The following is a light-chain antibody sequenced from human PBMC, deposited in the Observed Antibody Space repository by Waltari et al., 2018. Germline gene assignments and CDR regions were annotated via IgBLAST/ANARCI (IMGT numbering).Light chain of an antibody. J-gene: IGLJ2*01. CDR2: GKN. Sequence: SSDLTQDPAVSVALGQTVRITCQGNILRTYYGNWCRQKPGQPPELVIYGKNNRPSGIPDRFSAASSGNTVSLINTGAQAEDGADYCCSSRELSGHVVFGGGTRLTVL. V-gene: IGLV3-19*01. CDR3: SSRELSGHVV. CDR1: ILRTYY.